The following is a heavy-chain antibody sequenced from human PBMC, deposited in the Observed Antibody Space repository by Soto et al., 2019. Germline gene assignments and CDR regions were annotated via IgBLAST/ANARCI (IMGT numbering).Heavy chain of an antibody. J-gene: IGHJ3*02. CDR3: ARRIAAAGTRGAFDI. D-gene: IGHD6-13*01. V-gene: IGHV4-39*01. CDR1: GGSISSSSYY. Sequence: SETLSLTCTVSGGSISSSSYYWGWIRQPPGKGLEWIGSIYYSGSTYYNPSLKSRVTISVDTSKNQFSLKLSSVTAADTAMYYCARRIAAAGTRGAFDIWGQGTMVTVSS. CDR2: IYYSGST.